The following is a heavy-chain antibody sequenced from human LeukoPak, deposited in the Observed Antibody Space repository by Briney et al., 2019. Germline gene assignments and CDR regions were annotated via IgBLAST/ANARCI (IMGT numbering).Heavy chain of an antibody. CDR2: INSDGSST. V-gene: IGHV3-74*01. Sequence: PGGSLRLSCAASGFTFSSYWMHWVRQAPGKGLVWVSRINSDGSSTSYADSVKGRFTISRDNAKNTLHLQMNSLRAEDTAVYYCARDRGSGWYYFDYWGQGTLVTVSS. CDR1: GFTFSSYW. J-gene: IGHJ4*02. CDR3: ARDRGSGWYYFDY. D-gene: IGHD6-19*01.